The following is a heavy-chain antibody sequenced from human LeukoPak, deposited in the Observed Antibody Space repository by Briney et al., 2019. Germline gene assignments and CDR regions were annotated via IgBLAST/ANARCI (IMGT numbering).Heavy chain of an antibody. CDR2: ISSDGSDK. Sequence: GASLRLSCAASAFTFSTYAMHWVRQAPGKGLEWVGVISSDGSDKWYAESAKGRFTISRDNSKNTLYLQIDSLRPEDTAIYYCERSISVGAFDIWGQGTMVTVSS. J-gene: IGHJ3*02. CDR3: ERSISVGAFDI. V-gene: IGHV3-30*04. D-gene: IGHD6-25*01. CDR1: AFTFSTYA.